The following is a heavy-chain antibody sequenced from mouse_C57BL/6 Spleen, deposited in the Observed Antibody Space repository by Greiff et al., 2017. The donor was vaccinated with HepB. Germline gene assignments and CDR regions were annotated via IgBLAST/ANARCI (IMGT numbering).Heavy chain of an antibody. CDR2: IYPGDGDT. Sequence: VKLQQSGPELVKPGASVKISCKASGYAFSSSWMNWVKQRPGKGLEWIGRIYPGDGDTNYNGKFKGKATLTADKSSSTAYMQLSSLTSEDSAVYFCARWEFSYAMDYWGQGTSVTVSS. J-gene: IGHJ4*01. V-gene: IGHV1-82*01. D-gene: IGHD4-1*01. CDR3: ARWEFSYAMDY. CDR1: GYAFSSSW.